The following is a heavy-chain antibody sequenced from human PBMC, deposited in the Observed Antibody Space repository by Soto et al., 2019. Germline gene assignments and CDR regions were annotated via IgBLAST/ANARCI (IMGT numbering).Heavy chain of an antibody. CDR1: GGSISSSSYY. Sequence: SETLSLTCTVSGGSISSSSYYWGWIRQPPGKGLEWIGSIYYSGSTYYNPSLKSRVTISVDTSKNQFSLKLSSVTAADTAVYYCARPGIAVAGTSPATGGHFDYWGQGTLVTVSS. D-gene: IGHD6-19*01. CDR2: IYYSGST. V-gene: IGHV4-39*01. J-gene: IGHJ4*02. CDR3: ARPGIAVAGTSPATGGHFDY.